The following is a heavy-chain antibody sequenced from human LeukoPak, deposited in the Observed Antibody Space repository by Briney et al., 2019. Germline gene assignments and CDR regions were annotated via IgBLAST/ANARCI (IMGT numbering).Heavy chain of an antibody. CDR1: GGSISTSNYY. V-gene: IGHV4-39*02. Sequence: SETLSLTCTVSGGSISTSNYYWGWIRQPPGKGLEWIGSMYYSGSTYYNPSLKSRVTISVDTSKNHFSLKLSSVTAADTAVYYCNYYDSSGYPTWGQGTLVTVSS. D-gene: IGHD3-22*01. CDR3: NYYDSSGYPT. CDR2: MYYSGST. J-gene: IGHJ4*02.